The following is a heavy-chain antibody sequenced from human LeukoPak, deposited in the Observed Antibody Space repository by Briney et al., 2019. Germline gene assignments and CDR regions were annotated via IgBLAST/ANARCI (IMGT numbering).Heavy chain of an antibody. J-gene: IGHJ4*02. CDR3: AREHMVRGVINR. V-gene: IGHV4-4*07. CDR1: GGSISNYY. D-gene: IGHD3-10*01. Sequence: SETLSLTCTVSGGSISNYYWSWIRQPAGKRLEWLGRIYSSGSTNYNPSLESRVTVSVDASKNQFSLKLSSVTAADTAVYYCAREHMVRGVINRWGQGALVTVSS. CDR2: IYSSGST.